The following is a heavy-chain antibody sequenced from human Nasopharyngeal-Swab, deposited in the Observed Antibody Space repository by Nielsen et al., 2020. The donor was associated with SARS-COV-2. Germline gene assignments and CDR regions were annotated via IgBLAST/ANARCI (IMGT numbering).Heavy chain of an antibody. J-gene: IGHJ4*02. D-gene: IGHD3-10*01. CDR3: ARDEGKGRYYGSGSPALDY. CDR2: ISRSSSYI. V-gene: IGHV3-21*01. Sequence: WIRQPPGKGLEWVSSISRSSSYIYYADSVKGRFTISRDNAKNSLYLQMNSLRAEDTAVYYCARDEGKGRYYGSGSPALDYWGQGTLVTVSS.